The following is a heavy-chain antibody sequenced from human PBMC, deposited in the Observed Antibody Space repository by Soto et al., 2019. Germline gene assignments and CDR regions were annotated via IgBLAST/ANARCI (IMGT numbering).Heavy chain of an antibody. D-gene: IGHD2-15*01. CDR2: IVVGSGHI. CDR3: ARTIIAVRGFGYYGLDV. CDR1: GFTFTTSA. V-gene: IGHV1-58*02. Sequence: ASVKVSCKASGFTFTTSAMQWVRQARGQRLEWIGWIVVGSGHINYAQQFHERVTITRDMSTGTVYMELSSLRSEDTAVYYCARTIIAVRGFGYYGLDVLGHGTTFTVSS. J-gene: IGHJ6*02.